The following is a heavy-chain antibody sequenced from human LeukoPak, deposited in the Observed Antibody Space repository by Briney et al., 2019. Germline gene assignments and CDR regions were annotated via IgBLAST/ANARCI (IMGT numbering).Heavy chain of an antibody. Sequence: PGGSLRLSCAPSGFSFSSYALHWVRQAPGKGLQWVAVISHDGNNKHYADSVKGRFTISRDNSKKALNLQMDSLRAEDMAVYYCARGWLRGVILVGYFDCWGQGTLVTVSS. D-gene: IGHD3-10*01. CDR2: ISHDGNNK. V-gene: IGHV3-30-3*01. CDR1: GFSFSSYA. CDR3: ARGWLRGVILVGYFDC. J-gene: IGHJ4*02.